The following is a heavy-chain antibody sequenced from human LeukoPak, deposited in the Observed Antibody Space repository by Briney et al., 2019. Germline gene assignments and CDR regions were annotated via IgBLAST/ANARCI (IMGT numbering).Heavy chain of an antibody. Sequence: PGGSLRLSCAASGLTVSSNYMSWVRQAPGKGLEWVSVIYTGGNTYYADSVKGRFTISRDNSKNTLYLQMNSLRAEDTAVYYCATRPYYSGSGTYGWGQGTLVTVSS. CDR1: GLTVSSNY. V-gene: IGHV3-66*01. J-gene: IGHJ4*02. D-gene: IGHD3-10*01. CDR2: IYTGGNT. CDR3: ATRPYYSGSGTYG.